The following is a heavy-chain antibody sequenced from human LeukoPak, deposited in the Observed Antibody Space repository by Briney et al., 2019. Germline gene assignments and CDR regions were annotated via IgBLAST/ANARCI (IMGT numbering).Heavy chain of an antibody. D-gene: IGHD4-17*01. CDR3: ARGPTTVTTREYFQH. J-gene: IGHJ1*01. Sequence: SETLSLACAVYGGSFSGYYWSWIRQPPGKGLEWLGEINHSGSTNYNPSLKSRVTISVDTSKNQFSLKLSSVTAADTAVYYCARGPTTVTTREYFQHWGQGTLVTVSS. CDR2: INHSGST. CDR1: GGSFSGYY. V-gene: IGHV4-34*01.